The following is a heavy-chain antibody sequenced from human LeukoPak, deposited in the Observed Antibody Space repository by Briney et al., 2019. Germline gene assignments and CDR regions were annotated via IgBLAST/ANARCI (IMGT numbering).Heavy chain of an antibody. CDR2: ISYDGSNK. Sequence: PGRSLRLSCAASGFTFSSHGMHWVRQAPGKGLEWVAVISYDGSNKYYADSVKGRFTISRDNSKNTLYLQMNSLRAEDTAVYYCAKTPRKGVYYGMDVWGKGTTVTVSS. CDR3: AKTPRKGVYYGMDV. V-gene: IGHV3-30*18. J-gene: IGHJ6*04. D-gene: IGHD3-16*01. CDR1: GFTFSSHG.